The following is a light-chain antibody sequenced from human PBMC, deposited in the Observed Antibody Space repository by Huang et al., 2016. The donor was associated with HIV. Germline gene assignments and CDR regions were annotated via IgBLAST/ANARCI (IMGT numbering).Light chain of an antibody. Sequence: DIVMTQSPDSLAVSLGERATINCRYSQTLLYSPNNKNYLAWYQQKPGQTPKVRIYWAATRESGVPDRFSGSGSGTDFALAISILQAEDVAVDYCQQYYTTPLTFGPGTKVDIK. J-gene: IGKJ3*01. CDR3: QQYYTTPLT. V-gene: IGKV4-1*01. CDR1: QTLLYSPNNKNY. CDR2: WAA.